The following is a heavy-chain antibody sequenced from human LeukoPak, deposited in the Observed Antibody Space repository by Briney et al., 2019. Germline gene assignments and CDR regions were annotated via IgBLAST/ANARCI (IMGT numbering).Heavy chain of an antibody. D-gene: IGHD6-19*01. CDR1: GGSFSGYY. V-gene: IGHV4-34*01. CDR2: INHSGST. CDR3: AREVSGWRPLDY. Sequence: SETLSLTCAVYGGSFSGYYWSWIRQPPGKGLEWIGEINHSGSTNYNPSLKSRVTISVDTSKNQFFLKLSSVTAADTAVYYCAREVSGWRPLDYWGQGTLVTVSS. J-gene: IGHJ4*02.